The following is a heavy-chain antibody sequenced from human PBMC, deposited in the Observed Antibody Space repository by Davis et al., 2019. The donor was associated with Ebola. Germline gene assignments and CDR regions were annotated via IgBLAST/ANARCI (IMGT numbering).Heavy chain of an antibody. CDR1: GYTLTELS. Sequence: ASVKVSCKVSGYTLTELSMHWVRQAPGKGLEWMGGFDPEDGEVIYAQKFQGRVTMTTDTSTSTAYMEVGSLRSDDTAVYYCARAQFPTTSDHWGQGTLVTVSS. CDR3: ARAQFPTTSDH. V-gene: IGHV1-24*01. D-gene: IGHD1-1*01. CDR2: FDPEDGEV. J-gene: IGHJ4*02.